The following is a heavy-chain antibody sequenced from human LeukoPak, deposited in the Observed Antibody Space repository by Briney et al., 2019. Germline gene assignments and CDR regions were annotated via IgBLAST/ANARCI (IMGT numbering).Heavy chain of an antibody. Sequence: PSETLSLTCTVSGGSISSYYWSWIRQPPGKGLEWIGYIYYSGSTNYNPSLKSRVTISVDTSKNQFSLKLSSVTAADTAVYYCARSKPLAAFFDYWGQGTLVTVSS. CDR3: ARSKPLAAFFDY. V-gene: IGHV4-59*01. CDR2: IYYSGST. D-gene: IGHD6-13*01. CDR1: GGSISSYY. J-gene: IGHJ4*02.